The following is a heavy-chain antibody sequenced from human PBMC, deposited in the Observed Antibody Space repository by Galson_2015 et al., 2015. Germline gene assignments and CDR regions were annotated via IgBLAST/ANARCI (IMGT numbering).Heavy chain of an antibody. Sequence: SLRLSCAASGFTFSSYNMHWARQAPGKGLEWVSYINPSGITVYYADSVKGRFTTSRDNAKNSLYLQMNSVRDEDTAVYFCARVRSGYYFEDWGQGALVTVSS. CDR3: ARVRSGYYFED. J-gene: IGHJ4*02. D-gene: IGHD3-3*01. CDR1: GFTFSSYN. CDR2: INPSGITV. V-gene: IGHV3-48*02.